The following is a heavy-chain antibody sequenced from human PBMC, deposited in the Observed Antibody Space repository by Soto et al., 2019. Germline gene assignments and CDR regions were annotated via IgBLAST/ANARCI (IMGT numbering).Heavy chain of an antibody. D-gene: IGHD6-13*01. V-gene: IGHV1-3*01. J-gene: IGHJ4*02. CDR2: INAGNGNT. Sequence: ASVKVSCKASGYTFTSYAMHWVRQAPGQRLEWMGWINAGNGNTKYSQKFQGRVTITRDTSASTAYMELSSLRSEDTAVYYCARDSSSHPPDFDYWGQGTLVTVSS. CDR3: ARDSSSHPPDFDY. CDR1: GYTFTSYA.